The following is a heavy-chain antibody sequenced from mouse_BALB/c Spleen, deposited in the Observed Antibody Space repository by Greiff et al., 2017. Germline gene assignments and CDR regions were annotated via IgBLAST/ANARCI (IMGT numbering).Heavy chain of an antibody. D-gene: IGHD2-14*01. V-gene: IGHV1S81*02. CDR3: TSSYYRYPHAMVY. CDR2: INPSNGGT. CDR1: GYTFTSYY. J-gene: IGHJ4*01. Sequence: QVQLKESGAELVKPGASVKLSCKASGYTFTSYYMYWVKQRPGQGLEWIGEINPSNGGTNFNEKFKSKATLTVDKSSNTAYMQLSSLTSEDSAVYYCTSSYYRYPHAMVYWGQGTSVTVSS.